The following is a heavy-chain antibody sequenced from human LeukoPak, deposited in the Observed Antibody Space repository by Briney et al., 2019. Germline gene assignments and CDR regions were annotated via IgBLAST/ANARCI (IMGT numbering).Heavy chain of an antibody. CDR2: INWNGGST. J-gene: IGHJ2*01. V-gene: IGHV3-20*04. D-gene: IGHD3-10*01. Sequence: PGGSLRLSCAASGFTFDDYGMSWVRQAPGKGLEWVSGINWNGGSTGYADSVKGRFTISRDNAKNSLYLQMNSLRAEDTALYYCARANLWFIRGYFDLWGRGTLVTVSS. CDR1: GFTFDDYG. CDR3: ARANLWFIRGYFDL.